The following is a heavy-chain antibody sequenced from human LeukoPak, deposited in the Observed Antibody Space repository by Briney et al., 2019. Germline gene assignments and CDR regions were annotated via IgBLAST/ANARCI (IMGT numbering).Heavy chain of an antibody. J-gene: IGHJ4*02. D-gene: IGHD3-22*01. Sequence: GESLKISCKGSGYSFTSYWIGWVRQMPGKGLEWMGIIYPDDSDTRYSPSFQGQVTISADKSISTAYLQWSSLKASDTAMYYCARSASYYYDSSGYCPYWGQGTLVTVSS. CDR2: IYPDDSDT. V-gene: IGHV5-51*01. CDR3: ARSASYYYDSSGYCPY. CDR1: GYSFTSYW.